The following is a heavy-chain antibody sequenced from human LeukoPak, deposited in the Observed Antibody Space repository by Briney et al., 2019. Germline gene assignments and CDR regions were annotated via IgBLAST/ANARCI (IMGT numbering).Heavy chain of an antibody. V-gene: IGHV1-2*02. J-gene: IGHJ4*02. CDR1: GYTFTGYY. Sequence: GASVKVSCKASGYTFTGYYMHWVRQAPGQGLEWMGWINPNSGGTNYAQKFQGRVTMTRDTSISTAYMELSRLRSDDTAVYYCARVLFLDGSGSYSPFGYWGQGTLVTVSS. CDR2: INPNSGGT. CDR3: ARVLFLDGSGSYSPFGY. D-gene: IGHD3-10*01.